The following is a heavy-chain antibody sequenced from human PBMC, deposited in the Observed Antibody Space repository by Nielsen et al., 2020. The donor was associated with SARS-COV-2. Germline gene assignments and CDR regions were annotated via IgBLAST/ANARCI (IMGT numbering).Heavy chain of an antibody. J-gene: IGHJ4*02. V-gene: IGHV3-23*01. CDR2: ITGSGGNT. D-gene: IGHD3-10*01. CDR3: AKDRYYGSGSYSPGNYFDY. Sequence: WIRQPPGKGLEWVSIITGSGGNTYCADSVKGRFTISRDNSKNTLYLQMNSLRAEDTAVYYCAKDRYYGSGSYSPGNYFDYWGQGTLVTVSS.